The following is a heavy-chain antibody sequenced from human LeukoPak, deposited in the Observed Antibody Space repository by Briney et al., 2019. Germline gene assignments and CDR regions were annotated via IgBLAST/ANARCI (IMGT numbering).Heavy chain of an antibody. D-gene: IGHD2-15*01. Sequence: SETLSLTCTVSGGSINSGGYYWSWIRQHPGKGLEWIGYIYYSGSTYYNPSLKSRVTISIDTSKNQFSLKLSSVTAADTAVYYCARDGGYCNGGNCFDAFDIWGQGTMVTVSS. CDR3: ARDGGYCNGGNCFDAFDI. CDR2: IYYSGST. CDR1: GGSINSGGYY. J-gene: IGHJ3*02. V-gene: IGHV4-31*03.